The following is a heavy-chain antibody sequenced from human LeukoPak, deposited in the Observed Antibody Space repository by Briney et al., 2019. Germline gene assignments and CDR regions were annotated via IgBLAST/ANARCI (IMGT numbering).Heavy chain of an antibody. D-gene: IGHD3-22*01. V-gene: IGHV3-21*01. CDR3: ARDQDGGKYYYESSGYSH. J-gene: IGHJ4*02. Sequence: GGSLRLSCAASGFTFSSYGLNWVRQAPGKGLEWVSTISSGGHIYYEDSVKGRFTISRDSAKNSLYLQMNSLRAEDTAVYYCARDQDGGKYYYESSGYSHWGQGILVTVSS. CDR2: ISSGGHI. CDR1: GFTFSSYG.